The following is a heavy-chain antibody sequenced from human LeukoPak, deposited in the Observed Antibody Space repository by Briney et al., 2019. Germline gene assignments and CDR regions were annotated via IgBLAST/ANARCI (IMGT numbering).Heavy chain of an antibody. D-gene: IGHD6-13*01. CDR2: ISTDARTI. Sequence: GGSLRLSCAASGFAFSSNWMHWVRQAPGKGLVWVSHISTDARTITYAAFVKGRFTLSRDNAKNTLYLQMNSLRAEDTALYYCVRGQATAWGLDYWGQGTLVTVSS. CDR3: VRGQATAWGLDY. CDR1: GFAFSSNW. V-gene: IGHV3-74*01. J-gene: IGHJ4*02.